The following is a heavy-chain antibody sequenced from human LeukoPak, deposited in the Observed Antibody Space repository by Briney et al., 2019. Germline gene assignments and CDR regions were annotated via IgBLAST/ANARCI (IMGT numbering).Heavy chain of an antibody. V-gene: IGHV3-30*02. D-gene: IGHD3-22*01. CDR3: AKEGYSSGYYAGFDY. Sequence: QPGGTLRLSCAASGFTFSSYGMSWVRQAPGKGLEWVAFIRYDGSNKYYADSVKGRFTISRDNSKNTLYLQMDSLRAEDTAVYYCAKEGYSSGYYAGFDYWGQGTLVTVSS. CDR1: GFTFSSYG. CDR2: IRYDGSNK. J-gene: IGHJ4*02.